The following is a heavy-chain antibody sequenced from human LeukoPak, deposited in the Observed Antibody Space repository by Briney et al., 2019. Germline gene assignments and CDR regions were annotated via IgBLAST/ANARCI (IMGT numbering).Heavy chain of an antibody. Sequence: GGSLRLSCAASGFTFSSYAMHWVRQAPGKGLEYVSAISRNGGSTYYANSVKGRFTISRDNAKNLLYLQMNSLRAEDTAVYYCAELGITMIGGVWGKGTTVTISS. J-gene: IGHJ6*04. D-gene: IGHD3-10*02. CDR2: ISRNGGST. CDR3: AELGITMIGGV. CDR1: GFTFSSYA. V-gene: IGHV3-64*01.